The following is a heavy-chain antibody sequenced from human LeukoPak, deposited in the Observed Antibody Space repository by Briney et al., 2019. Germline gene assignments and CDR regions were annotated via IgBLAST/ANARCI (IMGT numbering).Heavy chain of an antibody. Sequence: GGSLRLSCAASGFTFSSYAMHWVRQAPGKGLEWVAVISYDGSNKYYADSVKGRFTISRDNSKNTLYLQMNSLRAEDTAVYYCARGGDSSGYYYGGYFDYWGQGTLVTVSS. J-gene: IGHJ4*02. D-gene: IGHD3-22*01. V-gene: IGHV3-30-3*01. CDR1: GFTFSSYA. CDR3: ARGGDSSGYYYGGYFDY. CDR2: ISYDGSNK.